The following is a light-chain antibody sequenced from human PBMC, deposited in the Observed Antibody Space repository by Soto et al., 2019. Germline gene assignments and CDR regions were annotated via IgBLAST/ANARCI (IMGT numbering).Light chain of an antibody. Sequence: QSALTQPPSASGSLGQSVTISCTGTSSDVGGYDFVSWYQQHPGKAPKLMIYEVSKRPSGVPDRFSGSKSGNTASLTVSGLRAEDEADYYCSSSAGIIYVKFGGGTKLTVL. CDR1: SSDVGGYDF. CDR3: SSSAGIIYVK. CDR2: EVS. V-gene: IGLV2-8*01. J-gene: IGLJ2*01.